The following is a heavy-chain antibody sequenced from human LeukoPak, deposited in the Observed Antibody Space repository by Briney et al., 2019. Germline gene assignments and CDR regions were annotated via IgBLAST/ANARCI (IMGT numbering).Heavy chain of an antibody. CDR3: AELGITMIGGV. Sequence: QSGGSLRLSCAASGFTFSSYEMNWVRQAPGKGLEWLSYITSSGTTTHYADSVTGRFTISRDNAKNSLYLQMNSLRAEDTAVYYCAELGITMIGGVWGKGTTVTISS. J-gene: IGHJ6*04. CDR1: GFTFSSYE. D-gene: IGHD3-10*02. V-gene: IGHV3-48*03. CDR2: ITSSGTTT.